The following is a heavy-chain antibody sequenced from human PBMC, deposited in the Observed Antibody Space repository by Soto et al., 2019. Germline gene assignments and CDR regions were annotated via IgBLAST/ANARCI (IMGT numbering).Heavy chain of an antibody. Sequence: LSLTCAVSGGSINSDNWWSWVRQPPGKGLEWIGEIHHGGSTNYSPSLWGRVTISVDTSENRFSLWLSAVTAADTAVYYCASNRYRGYDFDYWGQGTLVTVSS. D-gene: IGHD5-12*01. J-gene: IGHJ4*02. CDR1: GGSINSDNW. V-gene: IGHV4-4*02. CDR2: IHHGGST. CDR3: ASNRYRGYDFDY.